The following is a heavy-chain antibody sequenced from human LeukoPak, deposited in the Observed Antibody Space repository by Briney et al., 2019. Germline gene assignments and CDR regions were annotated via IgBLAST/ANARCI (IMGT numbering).Heavy chain of an antibody. J-gene: IGHJ4*02. CDR3: ARRGGHAGSFDY. CDR2: IYYSGST. V-gene: IGHV4-39*07. Sequence: PSETLSLTCTVSGGSLSSSSYYWGWIRQPPGKGLEWIGSIYYSGSTYYNPSLKSRVTISVDTSKNQFSLKLSSVTAADTAVYYCARRGGHAGSFDYWGQGALVTVSS. D-gene: IGHD2-15*01. CDR1: GGSLSSSSYY.